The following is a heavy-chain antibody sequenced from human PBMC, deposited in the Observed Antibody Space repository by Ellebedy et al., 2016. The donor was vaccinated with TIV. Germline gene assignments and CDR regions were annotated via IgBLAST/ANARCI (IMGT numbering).Heavy chain of an antibody. CDR3: ARAGYSSGYDY. D-gene: IGHD6-19*01. V-gene: IGHV3-11*04. Sequence: GESLKISCAASGFTFSDYYMSWIRQAPGKGLEWVSYISSSSSTIYYADSVKGRFTISRDNAKNSLYLQMNSLRAEDTAVYYCARAGYSSGYDYWGQGTLVTVSS. CDR2: ISSSSSTI. CDR1: GFTFSDYY. J-gene: IGHJ4*02.